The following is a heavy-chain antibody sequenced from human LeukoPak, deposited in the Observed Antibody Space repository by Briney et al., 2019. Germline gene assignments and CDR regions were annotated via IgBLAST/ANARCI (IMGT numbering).Heavy chain of an antibody. J-gene: IGHJ4*02. V-gene: IGHV3-33*06. Sequence: PGGSLRLSCAASGFTFSSYGMHWVRQAPGKGLGWVAVIWYDGSNKYYAGSVKGRFTISRDNSKNTLYLQMNSLRAEDTAVYYCAKALSYDSSGYLDYWGQGTLVTVSS. CDR1: GFTFSSYG. D-gene: IGHD3-22*01. CDR2: IWYDGSNK. CDR3: AKALSYDSSGYLDY.